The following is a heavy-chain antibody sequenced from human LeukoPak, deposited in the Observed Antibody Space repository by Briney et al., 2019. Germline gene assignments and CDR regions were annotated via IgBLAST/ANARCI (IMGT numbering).Heavy chain of an antibody. D-gene: IGHD5-12*01. Sequence: GGSLRLSCAASGFTFSSYSMNWVRQAPGKGLEWVSSISSSSSYIYCADSVKGRFTISRDNAKNSLYLQMNSLRAEDTAVYYCARADSGYPDYWGQGTLVTVSS. V-gene: IGHV3-21*01. CDR1: GFTFSSYS. CDR2: ISSSSSYI. CDR3: ARADSGYPDY. J-gene: IGHJ4*02.